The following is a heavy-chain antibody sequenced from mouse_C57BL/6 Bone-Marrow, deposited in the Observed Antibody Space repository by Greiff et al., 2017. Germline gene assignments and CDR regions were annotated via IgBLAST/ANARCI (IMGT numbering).Heavy chain of an antibody. CDR1: GFSLTSYG. CDR3: AKKGLLRHYAMDY. J-gene: IGHJ4*01. D-gene: IGHD1-2*01. CDR2: IWRGGST. V-gene: IGHV2-5*01. Sequence: QVQLQQSGPGLVQPSQSLSITCTVSGFSLTSYGVHWVRQSPGTGLEWLGVIWRGGSTDYNAAFMSRLSITKDNSKSQVFCKMNSLQADDTSIYYCAKKGLLRHYAMDYWGQGTSVTVSS.